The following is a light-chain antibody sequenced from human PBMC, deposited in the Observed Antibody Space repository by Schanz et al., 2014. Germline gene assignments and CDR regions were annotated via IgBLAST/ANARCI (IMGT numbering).Light chain of an antibody. CDR2: GNS. CDR1: SSNIGAGYD. J-gene: IGLJ2*01. Sequence: QSVLTQPPSVSGAPGQRVTISCTGSSSNIGAGYDVHWYQQLPRTAPKLLIYGNSNRPSGVPDRFSGSKSGTSASLAITGXXXXXXADYYCQSYDSSLTAXVVFGGGTKLTVL. CDR3: QSYDSSLTAXVV. V-gene: IGLV1-40*01.